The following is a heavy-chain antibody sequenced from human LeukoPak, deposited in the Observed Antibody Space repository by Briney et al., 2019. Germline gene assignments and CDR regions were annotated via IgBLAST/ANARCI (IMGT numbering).Heavy chain of an antibody. V-gene: IGHV1-46*01. CDR2: INPSGGST. CDR3: ARVWRYGGNDY. D-gene: IGHD4/OR15-4a*01. CDR1: GYTFTSYG. J-gene: IGHJ4*02. Sequence: ASVKVSCKASGYTFTSYGISWVRQAPGQGLEWMGIINPSGGSTSYAQKFQGRVTMTRDTSTSTVYMELSSLRSEDTAVYYCARVWRYGGNDYWGQGTLVTVSS.